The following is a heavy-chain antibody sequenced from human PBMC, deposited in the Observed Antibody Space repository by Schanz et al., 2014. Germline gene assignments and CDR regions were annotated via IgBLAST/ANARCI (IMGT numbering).Heavy chain of an antibody. V-gene: IGHV3-66*01. CDR1: GFSVGNKY. CDR3: ARGGPAYYFDD. CDR2: IYIGGNT. Sequence: EVQLVESGGGLVQPGGSLSLSCAASGFSVGNKYMNWVRQAPGKGLEWVSFIYIGGNTYYADSVKGRFTISRDNSKNTVYIQMNSLRAEDTAVYYCARGGPAYYFDDWGQGTLVTVSS. J-gene: IGHJ4*02.